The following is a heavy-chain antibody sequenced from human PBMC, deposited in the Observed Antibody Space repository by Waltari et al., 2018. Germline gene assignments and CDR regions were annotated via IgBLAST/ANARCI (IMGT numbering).Heavy chain of an antibody. V-gene: IGHV4-4*02. J-gene: IGHJ4*02. CDR3: AQRQLDPARPDY. CDR2: IYHSGSP. CDR1: GGSISRSNW. D-gene: IGHD6-6*01. Sequence: HVQLQESGPGLVKPSGTLSLTCAVSGGSISRSNWWSWVRKPPGKGLEWVGEIYHSGSPNDNPSVKSRVTISADKSKNQFSLKLSSVPTADTAVYYCAQRQLDPARPDYWGQGALVTVSS.